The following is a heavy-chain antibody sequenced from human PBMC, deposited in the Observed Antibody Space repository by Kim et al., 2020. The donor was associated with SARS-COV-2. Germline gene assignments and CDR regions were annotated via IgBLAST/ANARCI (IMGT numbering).Heavy chain of an antibody. J-gene: IGHJ4*02. CDR2: IQSKTDGGTT. CDR1: GFTFSNAW. D-gene: IGHD4-4*01. CDR3: TTGNVRRDFDY. Sequence: GGSLRLFCAASGFTFSNAWMSWVRQAPGKGLEWVGRIQSKTDGGTTDYAAPVKGRFTISRDDSENTLFLQMDSLQTEDTAVYYCTTGNVRRDFDYWGQGTLVTVSS. V-gene: IGHV3-15*01.